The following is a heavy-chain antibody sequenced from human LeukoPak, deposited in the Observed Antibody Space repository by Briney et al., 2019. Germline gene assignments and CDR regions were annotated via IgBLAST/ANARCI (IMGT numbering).Heavy chain of an antibody. CDR1: GFTVSTNY. CDR3: ARQPRGTTARGAFDI. D-gene: IGHD1-1*01. CDR2: IYSGGST. J-gene: IGHJ3*02. Sequence: GSLRLSCAASGFTVSTNYMNWVRQAPGKGLEWVSIIYSGGSTYYADSVKGRFTISRDNSKNTLYLQMNSLRAEDTAVYYCARQPRGTTARGAFDIWGQGTMVTVSS. V-gene: IGHV3-53*05.